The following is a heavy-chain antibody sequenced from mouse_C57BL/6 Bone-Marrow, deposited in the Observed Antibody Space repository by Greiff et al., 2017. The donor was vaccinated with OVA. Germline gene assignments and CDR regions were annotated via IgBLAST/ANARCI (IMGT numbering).Heavy chain of an antibody. CDR2: IHPNSGST. J-gene: IGHJ3*01. D-gene: IGHD2-1*01. CDR1: GYTFTSYW. Sequence: QVQLQQPGAELVKPGASVKLSCKASGYTFTSYWMHWVKQRPGQGLEWIGMIHPNSGSTNYNEKFKSKATLTVDKSSSTAYMQLSSLTSEDSAVYYCARVYNGNCGAYWGQGTLVTVSA. CDR3: ARVYNGNCGAY. V-gene: IGHV1-64*01.